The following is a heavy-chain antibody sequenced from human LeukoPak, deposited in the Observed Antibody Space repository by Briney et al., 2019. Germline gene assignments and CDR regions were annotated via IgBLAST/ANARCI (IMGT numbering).Heavy chain of an antibody. CDR1: GFTFNNYA. CDR2: ITGSGGST. J-gene: IGHJ6*04. Sequence: PGGSLRLSCAASGFTFNNYAMSWVRQAPGKGLEWVSAITGSGGSTYYADSVRGRFTISRDNSKNTLYLQMNSLRAEDTAVYYCATFPNRVTFVWGKGTTVTVSS. V-gene: IGHV3-23*01. CDR3: ATFPNRVTFV. D-gene: IGHD2/OR15-2a*01.